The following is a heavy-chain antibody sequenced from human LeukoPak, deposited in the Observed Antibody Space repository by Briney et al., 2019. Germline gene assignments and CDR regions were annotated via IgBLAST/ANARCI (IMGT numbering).Heavy chain of an antibody. CDR3: ASLYGAAMVNRNDY. V-gene: IGHV3-30*02. CDR1: GFTFSTYG. J-gene: IGHJ4*02. CDR2: IRYDGRNK. Sequence: GGSLRLSCAASGFTFSTYGMHWVRQAPGKGLEWVAFIRYDGRNKYYADSVKGRFTISRDNSKNTLYLQMNSLRAEDTAVYYCASLYGAAMVNRNDYWGQGTLVTVSS. D-gene: IGHD5-18*01.